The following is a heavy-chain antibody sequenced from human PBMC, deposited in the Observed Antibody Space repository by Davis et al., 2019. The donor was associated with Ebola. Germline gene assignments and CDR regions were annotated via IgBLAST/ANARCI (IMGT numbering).Heavy chain of an antibody. CDR3: ARGGVVGATILLS. J-gene: IGHJ5*02. Sequence: GGSLRLSCVVSGFTFSSYGMSWVRQAPGKGPEWVANTKQDGSEKYYVDSVKGRFTISRDNAKNSLYLQMNSLRVEDTAVYYCARGGVVGATILLSWGQGTLVTVSS. V-gene: IGHV3-7*03. D-gene: IGHD1-26*01. CDR1: GFTFSSYG. CDR2: TKQDGSEK.